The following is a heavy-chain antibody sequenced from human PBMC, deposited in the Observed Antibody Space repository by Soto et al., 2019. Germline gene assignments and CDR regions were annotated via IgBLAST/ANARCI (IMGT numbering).Heavy chain of an antibody. V-gene: IGHV3-30-3*01. J-gene: IGHJ4*02. CDR2: ISYDGSNK. Sequence: QVQLVESGGGVVQPGRSLRLSCAASGFTFSSYAMHWVRQAPGKGLEWVAVISYDGSNKYYADSVKGRFTISRDNSKNTLYLQMNSLRAEDTAVYYCASDYHRNWGKGTLVTVSS. CDR3: ASDYHRN. CDR1: GFTFSSYA. D-gene: IGHD2-2*01.